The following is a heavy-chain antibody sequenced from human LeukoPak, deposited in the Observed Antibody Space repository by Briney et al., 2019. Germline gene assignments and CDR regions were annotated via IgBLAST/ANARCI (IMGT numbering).Heavy chain of an antibody. Sequence: HPGRSLRLSCAASGFTFDDYAIHWVRQAPGNGLGWVSGISWNSGSIGYADSVKGRFTISRDNAKNSLYLQMNSLRAEDTALSYCAKDRGFYYFDYWGQGTLVTVSS. CDR2: ISWNSGSI. CDR3: AKDRGFYYFDY. CDR1: GFTFDDYA. V-gene: IGHV3-9*01. J-gene: IGHJ4*02.